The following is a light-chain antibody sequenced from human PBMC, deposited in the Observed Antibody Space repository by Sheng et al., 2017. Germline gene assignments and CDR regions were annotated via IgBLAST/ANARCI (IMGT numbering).Light chain of an antibody. CDR1: SSNIGAGSD. J-gene: IGLJ1*01. CDR2: DNN. CDR3: SSHAGSNAFYV. V-gene: IGLV1-40*01. Sequence: QSVLTQPPSVSGAPGQRVTISCTGSSSNIGAGSDVHWYQQLPGTAPKLLIYDNNNRPSGVPDRFSASKSGTSASLAITGLQAEDEADYYCSSHAGSNAFYVFGTGTKVTVL.